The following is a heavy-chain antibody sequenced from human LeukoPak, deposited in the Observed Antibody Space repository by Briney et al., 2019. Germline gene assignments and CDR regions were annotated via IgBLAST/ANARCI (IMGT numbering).Heavy chain of an antibody. CDR2: IYYSGST. CDR1: GGSISSGGYY. D-gene: IGHD5-18*01. V-gene: IGHV4-31*03. CDR3: AREVFLDTAMYRFDP. J-gene: IGHJ5*02. Sequence: PSQTLSLTCTVSGGSISSGGYYWSWIRQHPWKGLEWIGYIYYSGSTYYNPSLKSRVTISVDTSKNQFSLKLSSVTAADTAVYYCAREVFLDTAMYRFDPWGQGTLVTVSS.